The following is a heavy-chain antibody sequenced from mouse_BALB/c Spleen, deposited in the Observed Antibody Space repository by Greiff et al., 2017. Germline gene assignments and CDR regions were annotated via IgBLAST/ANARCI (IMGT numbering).Heavy chain of an antibody. Sequence: EVQLQQSGTVLARPGASVKMSCKASGYSFTSYWMHWVKQRPGQGLEWIGAIYPGNSDTSYNQKFKGKAKLTAVTSASTAYMELSSLTNEDSAVYYCTRCYYGLYYFDYWGQGTTLTVSS. J-gene: IGHJ2*01. CDR1: GYSFTSYW. CDR2: IYPGNSDT. CDR3: TRCYYGLYYFDY. D-gene: IGHD1-2*01. V-gene: IGHV1-5*01.